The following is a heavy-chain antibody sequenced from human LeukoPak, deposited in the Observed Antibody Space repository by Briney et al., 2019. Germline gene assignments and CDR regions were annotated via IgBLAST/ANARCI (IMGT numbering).Heavy chain of an antibody. Sequence: ASVKVSCKASGYTFTSYGISWVRQAPGHGLEWMGWISAYNGNTNYAQKPQGRVTMTTDTSTSTAYMELRSLRSDDTAVYYCATGIAARPHHYWGQGTLVTVSS. J-gene: IGHJ4*02. V-gene: IGHV1-18*01. CDR2: ISAYNGNT. D-gene: IGHD6-6*01. CDR1: GYTFTSYG. CDR3: ATGIAARPHHY.